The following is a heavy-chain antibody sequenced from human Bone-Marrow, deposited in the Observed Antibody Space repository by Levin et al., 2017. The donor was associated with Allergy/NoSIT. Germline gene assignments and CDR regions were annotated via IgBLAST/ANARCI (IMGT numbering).Heavy chain of an antibody. CDR3: ARWFGNDFWSGYPDY. CDR1: GGTFSSYA. J-gene: IGHJ4*02. CDR2: IIPIFGTA. D-gene: IGHD3-3*01. V-gene: IGHV1-69*01. Sequence: KISCKASGGTFSSYAISWVRQAPGQGLEWMGGIIPIFGTANYAQKFQGRVTITADESTSTAYMELSSLRSEDTAVYYCARWFGNDFWSGYPDYWGQGTLVTVSS.